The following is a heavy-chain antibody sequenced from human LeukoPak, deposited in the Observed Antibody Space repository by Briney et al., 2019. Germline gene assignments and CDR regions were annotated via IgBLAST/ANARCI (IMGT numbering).Heavy chain of an antibody. Sequence: GGSLRLSCAASGFTFNSYAMHWVRQAPGKGLEWVAVISYDGSNKYYADSVKGRFTISRDNSKNTLYLQMNSLRAEDTAVYYCARARYGGGFDYCGQGTLVTVSS. CDR2: ISYDGSNK. D-gene: IGHD3-16*01. CDR3: ARARYGGGFDY. CDR1: GFTFNSYA. V-gene: IGHV3-30*01. J-gene: IGHJ4*02.